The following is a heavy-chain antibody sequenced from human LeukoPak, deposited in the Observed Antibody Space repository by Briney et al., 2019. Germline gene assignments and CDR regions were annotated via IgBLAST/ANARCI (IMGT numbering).Heavy chain of an antibody. J-gene: IGHJ5*02. D-gene: IGHD1-26*01. V-gene: IGHV4-34*01. CDR1: GGSFSGYY. Sequence: SETLSLTCAVYGGSFSGYYWSWIRQPPGKGLEWIGEINHSGSTNYNPSLKSRVTMSVDTSKNQFSLKLSSVTAADTAVYYCAREFRKGWDWFDPWGQGTLVTVSS. CDR3: AREFRKGWDWFDP. CDR2: INHSGST.